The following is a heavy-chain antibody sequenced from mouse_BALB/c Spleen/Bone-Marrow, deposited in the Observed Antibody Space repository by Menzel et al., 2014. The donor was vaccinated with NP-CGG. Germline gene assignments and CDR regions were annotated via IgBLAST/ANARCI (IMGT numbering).Heavy chain of an antibody. CDR2: IDPENGNT. CDR1: GFNIKDTY. CDR3: ARSLYDGYFYWFAY. V-gene: IGHV14-3*02. Sequence: EVQLQQSGAELVKPGASVKLSCTASGFNIKDTYMHWVRQRPEQGLEWIGRIDPENGNTKYDPKFQGKDTITADTSSNTAYLQLSSLTSEDTAVYDCARSLYDGYFYWFAYWGQGTLVTVSA. D-gene: IGHD2-3*01. J-gene: IGHJ3*01.